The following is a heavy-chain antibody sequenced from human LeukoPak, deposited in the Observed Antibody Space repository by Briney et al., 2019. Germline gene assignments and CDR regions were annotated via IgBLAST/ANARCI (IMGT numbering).Heavy chain of an antibody. CDR1: GFTFSNYW. Sequence: PGGSLRLSCAASGFTFSNYWMSWVRQAPGKGLEWVAIISYDGTNKYYADSVRGRFTISRDNPKNTLYLQMNSLRAEDTAVYYCARDFGWLSGFDNWGQGTLVTVSS. D-gene: IGHD3-9*01. CDR2: ISYDGTNK. J-gene: IGHJ4*02. V-gene: IGHV3-30-3*01. CDR3: ARDFGWLSGFDN.